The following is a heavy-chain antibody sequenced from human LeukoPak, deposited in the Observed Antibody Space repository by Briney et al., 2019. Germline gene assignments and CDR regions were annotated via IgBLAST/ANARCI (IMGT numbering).Heavy chain of an antibody. J-gene: IGHJ3*02. CDR3: ARVGTIFGVVIDDAFDI. CDR1: GGSFSGYY. CDR2: IYTSGST. Sequence: SETLSLTCAVYGGSFSGYYWSWIRQPAGKGLEWIGRIYTSGSTNYNPSLKSRVTISVDTSKNQFSLKLSSVTAADTAVYYCARVGTIFGVVIDDAFDIWGQGTMVTVSS. V-gene: IGHV4-59*10. D-gene: IGHD3-3*01.